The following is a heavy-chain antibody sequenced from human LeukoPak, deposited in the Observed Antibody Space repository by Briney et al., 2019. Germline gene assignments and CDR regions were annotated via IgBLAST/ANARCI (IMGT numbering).Heavy chain of an antibody. V-gene: IGHV3-66*01. CDR2: LHSDGAT. CDR1: GFSVSSYY. J-gene: IGHJ3*01. Sequence: GGSLRLSCAASGFSVSSYYMNWVRQAPGKGLQWVSILHSDGATYYADSVKGRFAISRDNSRSTLYLQMNSLRAEDTAVYFCARVAYYRVTADQITDAFDVWGHGTVVTVSS. CDR3: ARVAYYRVTADQITDAFDV. D-gene: IGHD2-21*02.